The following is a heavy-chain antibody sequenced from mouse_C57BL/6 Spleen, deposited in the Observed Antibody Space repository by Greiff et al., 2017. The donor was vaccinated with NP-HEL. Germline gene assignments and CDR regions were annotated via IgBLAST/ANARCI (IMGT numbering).Heavy chain of an antibody. D-gene: IGHD2-3*01. V-gene: IGHV1-74*01. CDR3: AIDDGYSAMDY. Sequence: QVQLKQPGAELVKPGASVKVSCKASGYTFTSYWMHWVKQRPGQGLEWIGRIHPSDSDTNYNQKFKGKATLTVDKSSSTAYMQLSSLTSEDSAVYYCAIDDGYSAMDYWGQGTSVTVSS. J-gene: IGHJ4*01. CDR2: IHPSDSDT. CDR1: GYTFTSYW.